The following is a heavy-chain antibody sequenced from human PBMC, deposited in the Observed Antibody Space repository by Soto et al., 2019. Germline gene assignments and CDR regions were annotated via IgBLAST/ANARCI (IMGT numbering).Heavy chain of an antibody. Sequence: VQLVESGGGVAQPGGSLRLSCAASGFTFSDYAMPWVRQRPGKGLEWVAVVSHDGRNTHYAESLKGRFTISRDSSKNTVSLEMTSLRAEDTAVYYCAKGGRQWLVTSDFNYWGQGALVTVSS. CDR3: AKGGRQWLVTSDFNY. J-gene: IGHJ4*02. D-gene: IGHD6-19*01. CDR2: VSHDGRNT. V-gene: IGHV3-30*18. CDR1: GFTFSDYA.